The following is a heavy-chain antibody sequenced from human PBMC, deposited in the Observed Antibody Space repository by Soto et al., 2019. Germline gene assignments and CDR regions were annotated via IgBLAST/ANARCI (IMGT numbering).Heavy chain of an antibody. CDR2: ISYDGSNK. V-gene: IGHV3-30-3*01. J-gene: IGHJ4*02. D-gene: IGHD2-15*01. Sequence: GGSLRLSCAASGFTFSSYAMHWVRQAPGKGLEWVAVISYDGSNKYYADSVKGRFTISRDNSKNTLYLQMNSLRAEDTAVYYCARPSGQVVAATFFDYWGQGTLVTVSS. CDR1: GFTFSSYA. CDR3: ARPSGQVVAATFFDY.